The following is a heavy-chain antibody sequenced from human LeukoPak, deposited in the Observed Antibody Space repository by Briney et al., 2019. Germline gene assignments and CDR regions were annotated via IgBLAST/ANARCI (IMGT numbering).Heavy chain of an antibody. CDR3: ARDGYLRLGELSLHRLVDY. V-gene: IGHV1-18*01. CDR2: ISAYNGNT. CDR1: GYTFTSYG. Sequence: ASVKVSCKASGYTFTSYGISWVRQAPGQGLEWMGWISAYNGNTNYAQKLQGRVTMTTDTSTSTAYMELRSLRSDDTAVYYCARDGYLRLGELSLHRLVDYWGQGTLVTVSS. D-gene: IGHD3-16*02. J-gene: IGHJ4*02.